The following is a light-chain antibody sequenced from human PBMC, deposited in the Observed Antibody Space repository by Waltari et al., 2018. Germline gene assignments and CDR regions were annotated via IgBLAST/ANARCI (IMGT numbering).Light chain of an antibody. Sequence: QSALTQPASVSGSPGQSITISCTGSSRDFGTYNLVSWYQQYPGKAPKVMIYEGSKRPSGVSSRFSASKSGNTASLTISVLQAEDEADYYCCSYALRSVVFGGGTKVTVL. J-gene: IGLJ2*01. CDR1: SRDFGTYNL. V-gene: IGLV2-23*01. CDR2: EGS. CDR3: CSYALRSVV.